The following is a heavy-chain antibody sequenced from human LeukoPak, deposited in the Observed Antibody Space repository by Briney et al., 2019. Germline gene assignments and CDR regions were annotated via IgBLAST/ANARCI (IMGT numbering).Heavy chain of an antibody. CDR2: IHYTGSP. Sequence: PSETLSLTCTVSGFSISSYYLSWVRQSPGKGLECNGYIHYTGSPNYNPSLKSRVTISVETSKYQFSLKLKSVTAADTAVYYCARGGYYGSGNDFRFDPWGQGTLVTVSS. J-gene: IGHJ5*02. D-gene: IGHD3-10*01. V-gene: IGHV4-59*01. CDR1: GFSISSYY. CDR3: ARGGYYGSGNDFRFDP.